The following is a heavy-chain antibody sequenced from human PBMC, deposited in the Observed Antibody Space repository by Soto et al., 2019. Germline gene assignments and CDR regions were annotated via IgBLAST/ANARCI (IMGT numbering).Heavy chain of an antibody. CDR3: AKLWFGELAPVDY. D-gene: IGHD3-10*01. Sequence: GGSLRLSCAASAFTFSSYAMSWVRQAPGKGLEWVSTIGGSGGSTYYADSVKGRFTISRDNSKNTLYLQMNSLRAEDTATYYCAKLWFGELAPVDYWGQGTLVTVSS. J-gene: IGHJ4*02. CDR2: IGGSGGST. CDR1: AFTFSSYA. V-gene: IGHV3-23*01.